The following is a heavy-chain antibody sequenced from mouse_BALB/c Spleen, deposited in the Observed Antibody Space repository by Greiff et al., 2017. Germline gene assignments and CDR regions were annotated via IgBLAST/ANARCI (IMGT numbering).Heavy chain of an antibody. CDR3: AIYYDYGDSFAY. Sequence: EVQVVESGGGLVKPGGSLKLSCAASGFTFSSYAMSWVRQTPEKRLEWVASISSGGSTYYPDSVKGRFTISRDNARNILYLQMSSLRSEDTAMYYCAIYYDYGDSFAYWGQGTLVTVSA. D-gene: IGHD2-4*01. CDR2: ISSGGST. J-gene: IGHJ3*01. V-gene: IGHV5-6-5*01. CDR1: GFTFSSYA.